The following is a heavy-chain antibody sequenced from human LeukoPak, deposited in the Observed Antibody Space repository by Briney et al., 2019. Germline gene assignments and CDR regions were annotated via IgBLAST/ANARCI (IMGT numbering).Heavy chain of an antibody. CDR2: IWYDGSNK. CDR3: ARGDDYYDSSGYYAAKAFAN. J-gene: IGHJ4*02. D-gene: IGHD3-22*01. V-gene: IGHV3-33*01. CDR1: GFSFRSYG. Sequence: PGGSLRLSCAASGFSFRSYGMHWVRQAPGKGLEWVAGIWYDGSNKYYADSVKGRFTISRDISKNTLFLQMNSLRAEDTAVYYCARGDDYYDSSGYYAAKAFANWGQGTLVTVSS.